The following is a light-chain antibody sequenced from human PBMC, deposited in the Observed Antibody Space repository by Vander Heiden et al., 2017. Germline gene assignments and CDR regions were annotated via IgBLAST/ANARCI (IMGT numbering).Light chain of an antibody. J-gene: IGLJ3*02. Sequence: QSAPTQPASVSGSPGQSITISCTGTSSDMGSSKYISWYQQHPGKVPKAMIYEVTNRPSGVSNRFSGSKSGNTASLTISGLQAEDEADYYCSSHISSSGTWVFGGGTRLTVL. CDR1: SSDMGSSKY. CDR3: SSHISSSGTWV. V-gene: IGLV2-14*01. CDR2: EVT.